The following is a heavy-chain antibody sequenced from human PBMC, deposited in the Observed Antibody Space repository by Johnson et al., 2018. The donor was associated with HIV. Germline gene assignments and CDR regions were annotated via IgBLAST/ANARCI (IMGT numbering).Heavy chain of an antibody. CDR1: GFSVSTYD. D-gene: IGHD2-8*01. Sequence: VQLVESGGGLVQPGGSLRLSCAASGFSVSTYDMHWVRQATGKGLDWVSVIGTAGDTYYLGSVKGRFPISRDNSKNTLFLQMNSLRVEDTAVYYCARLKNGAFDIWGQGTMVTVSS. CDR3: ARLKNGAFDI. V-gene: IGHV3-13*01. J-gene: IGHJ3*02. CDR2: IGTAGDT.